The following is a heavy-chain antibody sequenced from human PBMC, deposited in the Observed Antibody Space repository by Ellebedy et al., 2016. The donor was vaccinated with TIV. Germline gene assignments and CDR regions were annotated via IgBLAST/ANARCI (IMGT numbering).Heavy chain of an antibody. CDR2: IHYSGST. CDR1: GGSMSSYF. V-gene: IGHV4-59*01. Sequence: PSETLSLTCTVSGGSMSSYFWSWIRQPPGKGLEWIGYIHYSGSTKNNPSLKSRVTLSIDTSKNQFSLKLTTVTAADTAVYYCARTHYYDSSGFYHDAVDIWGQGTLVTVS. D-gene: IGHD3-22*01. J-gene: IGHJ3*02. CDR3: ARTHYYDSSGFYHDAVDI.